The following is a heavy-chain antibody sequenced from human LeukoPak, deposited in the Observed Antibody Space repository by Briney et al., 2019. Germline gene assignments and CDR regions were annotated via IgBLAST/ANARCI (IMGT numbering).Heavy chain of an antibody. CDR3: ATVSGSGAGQGY. V-gene: IGHV1-2*02. J-gene: IGHJ4*02. D-gene: IGHD3-3*01. CDR2: INPNSGGT. CDR1: GYTFTGYY. Sequence: ASVKVSCKASGYTFTGYYMHWVRQAPGQGLEWMGWINPNSGGTNYAQKLQGRVTMTTDTSTSTAYMELRSLRSDDTAVYYCATVSGSGAGQGYWGQGTLVTVSS.